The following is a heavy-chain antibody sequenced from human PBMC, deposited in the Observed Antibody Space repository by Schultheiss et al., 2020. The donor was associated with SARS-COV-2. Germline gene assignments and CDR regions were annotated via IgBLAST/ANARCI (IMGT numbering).Heavy chain of an antibody. CDR2: IYYSGST. CDR1: GGSFSGYY. CDR3: ARSHSGYDLNWFDP. Sequence: SQTLSLTCAVYGGSFSGYYWSWIRQPPGKGLEWIGSIYYSGSTYYNPSLKSRVTISVDTSKNQFSLKLSSVTAADTAVYYCARSHSGYDLNWFDPWGQGTLVTVSS. J-gene: IGHJ5*02. D-gene: IGHD5-12*01. V-gene: IGHV4-34*01.